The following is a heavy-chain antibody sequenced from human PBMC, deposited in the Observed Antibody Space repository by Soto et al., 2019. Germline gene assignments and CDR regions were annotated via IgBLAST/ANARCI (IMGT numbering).Heavy chain of an antibody. CDR2: ITGSGGNI. J-gene: IGHJ4*02. CDR3: ASIEQWLPRAY. CDR1: VFTFSYYA. Sequence: PGGSLRLSCAASVFTFSYYAMSLVRQAPGKGPECVSGITGSGGNIYYEDSVKGRFTISRYNSKNTLYLQMNSLRVEDTAVYYCASIEQWLPRAYWAQGTFVTVSS. V-gene: IGHV3-23*01. D-gene: IGHD6-19*01.